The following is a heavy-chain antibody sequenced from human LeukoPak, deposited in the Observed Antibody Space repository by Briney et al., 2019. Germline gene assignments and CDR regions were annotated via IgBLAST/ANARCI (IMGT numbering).Heavy chain of an antibody. J-gene: IGHJ5*02. D-gene: IGHD3-10*01. Sequence: SETLSLTCTVSGGSISSYYWSWIRQPPGKGLEWIGYIYYSGSTNYNPSLKSRVTISVDTSNNQFSLKLSSVTAADTAVYYCARGYFASGSYRWFDPWGQGTLVIVSS. CDR3: ARGYFASGSYRWFDP. CDR2: IYYSGST. CDR1: GGSISSYY. V-gene: IGHV4-59*08.